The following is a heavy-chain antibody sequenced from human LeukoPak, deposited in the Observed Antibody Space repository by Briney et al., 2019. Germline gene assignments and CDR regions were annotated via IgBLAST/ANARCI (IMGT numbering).Heavy chain of an antibody. CDR2: MTGSGGSS. J-gene: IGHJ6*03. CDR3: AKMKGQRLNDYCMDV. V-gene: IGHV3-23*01. Sequence: GGSLRLSCEASGLAFRNFVMSWVRQAPGKGLEWVSGMTGSGGSSYYADSVKGRFTISRDNAKNALYLQMNSLRADDTALYYCAKMKGQRLNDYCMDVWGKGTTVTVSS. CDR1: GLAFRNFV.